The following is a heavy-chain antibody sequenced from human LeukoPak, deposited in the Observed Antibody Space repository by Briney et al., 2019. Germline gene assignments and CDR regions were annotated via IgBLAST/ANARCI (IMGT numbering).Heavy chain of an antibody. Sequence: GGSLRLSCAASGFKFKPAYMNWVRQAPGKGLEWLGRITPSTDQYAAPVKGRFTISRDDSKNTLYLQMNSLKTEDTAVYYCTTDPQVLRYFDWLDDYFDYWGQGTLVTVSS. V-gene: IGHV3-15*01. CDR2: ITPSTD. CDR3: TTDPQVLRYFDWLDDYFDY. CDR1: GFKFKPAY. J-gene: IGHJ4*02. D-gene: IGHD3-9*01.